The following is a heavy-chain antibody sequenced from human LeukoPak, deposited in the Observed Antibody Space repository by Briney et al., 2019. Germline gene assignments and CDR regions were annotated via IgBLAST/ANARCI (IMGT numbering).Heavy chain of an antibody. CDR2: INPNSGGT. Sequence: GASVKVSCKASGYTSTGYYMHWVRQAPGQGLEWMGWINPNSGGTNYAQKFQGWVTMTRDTSISTAYMGLSRLRSDDTAVYYCARDYAPYYYDSSGYSPYYYGMDVWGQGTTVTVSS. V-gene: IGHV1-2*04. J-gene: IGHJ6*02. D-gene: IGHD3-22*01. CDR3: ARDYAPYYYDSSGYSPYYYGMDV. CDR1: GYTSTGYY.